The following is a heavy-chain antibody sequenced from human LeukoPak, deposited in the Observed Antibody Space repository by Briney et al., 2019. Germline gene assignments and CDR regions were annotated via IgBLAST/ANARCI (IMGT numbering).Heavy chain of an antibody. CDR1: GFTFSSYA. D-gene: IGHD3-9*01. J-gene: IGHJ4*02. Sequence: PGGSLRLSCSASGFTFSSYAMHWVRQAPGKGLEYASAISSNGGSTYYADSVKGRFTISRDNSKNTLYLQMSSLRAEDTAVYYCVKGYYDILTGYEYFDYWGQGTLVTVSS. V-gene: IGHV3-64D*06. CDR2: ISSNGGST. CDR3: VKGYYDILTGYEYFDY.